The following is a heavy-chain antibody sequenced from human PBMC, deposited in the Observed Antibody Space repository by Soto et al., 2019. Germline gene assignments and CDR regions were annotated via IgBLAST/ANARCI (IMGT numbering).Heavy chain of an antibody. CDR2: IYSGGST. CDR1: GFTVSTNY. CDR3: ARGPGYYDSSGYYPFDY. D-gene: IGHD3-22*01. Sequence: PGGSLRLSCAASGFTVSTNYMSWVRQAPGKGLEWVSVIYSGGSTYYADSVRGRFIISRDNSKNTLYLQMNSLRAEDTAVYYCARGPGYYDSSGYYPFDYWGQGTLVTVSS. J-gene: IGHJ4*02. V-gene: IGHV3-53*05.